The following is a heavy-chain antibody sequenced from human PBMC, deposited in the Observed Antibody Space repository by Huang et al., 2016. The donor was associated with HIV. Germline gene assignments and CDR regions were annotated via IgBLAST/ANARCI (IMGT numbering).Heavy chain of an antibody. CDR1: RYTFTNYA. J-gene: IGHJ4*02. V-gene: IGHV7-4-1*02. Sequence: QVQLVQSGSELKKPGASVQVSCKASRYTFTNYALNWVRQAPGQGLEWMGWINTNSGNPTYAQGCTGRCFFSLDISVSTGYLQSSSLKVEDTAVYYCARAGGGLSHHPDYWGQGTLVTVSS. D-gene: IGHD3-16*02. CDR3: ARAGGGLSHHPDY. CDR2: INTNSGNP.